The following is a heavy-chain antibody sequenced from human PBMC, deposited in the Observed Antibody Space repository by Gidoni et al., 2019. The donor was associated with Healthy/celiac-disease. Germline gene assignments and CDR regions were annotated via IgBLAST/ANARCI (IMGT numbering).Heavy chain of an antibody. CDR1: GFTFSSYS. CDR3: AKDEARITMIVVVIKIGYYFDY. D-gene: IGHD3-22*01. CDR2: IRGSGGST. Sequence: EVQLLESGGGLVQPGGSLRLSCAASGFTFSSYSMRWVRQAPGKGLEWVSAIRGSGGSTYYADSVKGRFTISRDNSKNTLYLQMNSLRAEDTAVYYCAKDEARITMIVVVIKIGYYFDYWGQGTLVTVSS. V-gene: IGHV3-23*01. J-gene: IGHJ4*02.